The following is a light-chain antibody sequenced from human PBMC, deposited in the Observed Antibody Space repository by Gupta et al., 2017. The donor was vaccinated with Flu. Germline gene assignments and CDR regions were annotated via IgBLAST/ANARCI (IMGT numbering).Light chain of an antibody. CDR1: NSNIGRKY. Sequence: QPVLTHAPSASGTPGQRVIISWSGSNSNIGRKYVFWYQHLPGTAPKLLIYRNEQRPSGVPDRFSGSKAGTSDSPALSVLGSEDEAEDDGEGRADSLSGLVVGGGTKLTVL. J-gene: IGLJ2*01. CDR2: RNE. CDR3: EGRADSLSGLV. V-gene: IGLV1-47*01.